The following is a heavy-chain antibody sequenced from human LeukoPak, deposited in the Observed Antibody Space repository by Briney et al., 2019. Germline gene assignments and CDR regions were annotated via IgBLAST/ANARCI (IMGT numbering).Heavy chain of an antibody. J-gene: IGHJ6*02. V-gene: IGHV3-48*01. D-gene: IGHD2-15*01. CDR3: ARGDCSGGSCYSLGAYYYYGMDV. CDR1: GFTFSSYS. Sequence: PGGSLRLSCAASGFTFSSYSMNWVRQAPGKGLEWVSYISSSSSTIYYADSVKGRFTISRDNAKNSLYLQMNSLRVEDTAVYYCARGDCSGGSCYSLGAYYYYGMDVWGQGTTVTVSS. CDR2: ISSSSSTI.